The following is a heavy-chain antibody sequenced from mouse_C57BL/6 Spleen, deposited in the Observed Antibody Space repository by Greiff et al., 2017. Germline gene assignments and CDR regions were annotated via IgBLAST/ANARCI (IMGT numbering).Heavy chain of an antibody. V-gene: IGHV5-4*01. J-gene: IGHJ2*01. CDR2: ISDGGSYT. CDR1: GFTFSSYA. Sequence: EVQVVESGGGLVKPGGSLKLSCAASGFTFSSYAMSWVRQTPEKRLEWVATISDGGSYTYYPDNVKGRFTISRDNAKNNLYLQMSQLKSEDTAMFYCARGYEDDGFDYWGHGTTLTVSS. D-gene: IGHD2-4*01. CDR3: ARGYEDDGFDY.